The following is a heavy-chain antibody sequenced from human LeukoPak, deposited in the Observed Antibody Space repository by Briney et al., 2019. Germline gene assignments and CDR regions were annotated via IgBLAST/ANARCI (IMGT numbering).Heavy chain of an antibody. CDR2: ISGSGGST. Sequence: GGSLRLSCAASGFTFSSYAMSWVRQAPGKGLEWVSAISGSGGSTYYADSVKGRFTISRDNSKNTLYLPMNSLRAEDTAVYYCAKVIVVVPAAVPYFDYWGQGTLVTVSS. D-gene: IGHD2-2*02. J-gene: IGHJ4*02. CDR3: AKVIVVVPAAVPYFDY. V-gene: IGHV3-23*01. CDR1: GFTFSSYA.